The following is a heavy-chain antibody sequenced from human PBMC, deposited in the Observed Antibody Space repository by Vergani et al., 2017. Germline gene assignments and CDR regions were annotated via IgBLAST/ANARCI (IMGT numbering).Heavy chain of an antibody. CDR3: AKEVWADIAVAGPDAVDI. Sequence: QVQLVESGGGVVQPVRSLRLSCAASGFTFSSYGMHWVRQAPGKGVEWVAVIWYDGSNKYYADSVKGRFTISRDNSKNTVYLQMNSLRAEDTAVYYCAKEVWADIAVAGPDAVDIWGQGTMVTVSS. V-gene: IGHV3-33*06. CDR1: GFTFSSYG. CDR2: IWYDGSNK. D-gene: IGHD6-19*01. J-gene: IGHJ3*02.